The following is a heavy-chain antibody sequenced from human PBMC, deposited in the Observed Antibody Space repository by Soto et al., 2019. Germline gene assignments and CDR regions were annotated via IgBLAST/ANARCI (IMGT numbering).Heavy chain of an antibody. J-gene: IGHJ6*02. Sequence: GGSLRLSCAASGFTFSSYGMHWVRQAPGKGLEWVAVISYDGSNKYYADSVKGRFTISRDNSKNTLYLQMNSLRAEDTAVYYCAKEIAIAAAKGVYYYGMDVWGQGTTVTVSS. V-gene: IGHV3-30*18. D-gene: IGHD6-13*01. CDR1: GFTFSSYG. CDR2: ISYDGSNK. CDR3: AKEIAIAAAKGVYYYGMDV.